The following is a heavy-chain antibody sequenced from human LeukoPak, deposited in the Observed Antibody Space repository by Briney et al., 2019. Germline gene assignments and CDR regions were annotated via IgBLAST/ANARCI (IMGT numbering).Heavy chain of an antibody. D-gene: IGHD5-12*01. CDR1: GYTFTSYY. J-gene: IGHJ6*02. CDR2: INPSGGST. CDR3: ARERSSGYQTEYYYYYYGMDV. V-gene: IGHV1-46*01. Sequence: ASVKVSCKASGYTFTSYYMHWVRQAPGQGLEWMGIINPSGGSTSYAQKFQGRVTMTRDTSTSTVYMELSSLRSGDTAVYYCARERSSGYQTEYYYYYYGMDVWGQGTTVTVSS.